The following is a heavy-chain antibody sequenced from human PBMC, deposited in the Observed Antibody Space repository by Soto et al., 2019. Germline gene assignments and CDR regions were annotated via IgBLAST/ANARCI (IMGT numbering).Heavy chain of an antibody. V-gene: IGHV3-7*01. CDR2: IKQGGNEK. D-gene: IGHD3-16*01. J-gene: IGHJ6*02. CDR3: VGALTYGVPYYYYGMDV. CDR1: GFMFSTYL. Sequence: GSLRLSCEASGFMFSTYLMSWVRQAPGKGLEWVANIKQGGNEKFYVDSVKGRFTISRDNAKKSLFLQMNSLRPEDTAVYYCVGALTYGVPYYYYGMDVWGQGTTVTVSS.